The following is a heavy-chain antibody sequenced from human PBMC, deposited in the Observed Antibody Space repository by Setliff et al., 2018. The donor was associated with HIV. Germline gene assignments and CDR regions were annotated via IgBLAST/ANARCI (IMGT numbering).Heavy chain of an antibody. Sequence: SETLSLTCTVSGGFISSSSYYWGWIRQPPGQGLEWIGSIFNDGRTYYNPSLKSRITIPMDTSTNPFSLKLSSVTAADTAVYFCARHFPSISLFFGDPGPFDRWGQGALVTVSS. J-gene: IGHJ4*02. CDR2: IFNDGRT. V-gene: IGHV4-39*01. CDR3: ARHFPSISLFFGDPGPFDR. D-gene: IGHD3-10*01. CDR1: GGFISSSSYY.